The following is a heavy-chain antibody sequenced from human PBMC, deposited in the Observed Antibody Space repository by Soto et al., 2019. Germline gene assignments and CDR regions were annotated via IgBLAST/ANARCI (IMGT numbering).Heavy chain of an antibody. CDR2: IYYSGST. J-gene: IGHJ4*02. Sequence: SETLSLTCTVSGGSISSSSYYWGWIRQPPGKGLEWIGSIYYSGSTYYNPSLKSRVTISVDTSKNQFSLKLSSVTAADTAVYYCARFGVGQILRSFDYWGQGTLVTVSS. CDR3: ARFGVGQILRSFDY. D-gene: IGHD4-17*01. CDR1: GGSISSSSYY. V-gene: IGHV4-39*01.